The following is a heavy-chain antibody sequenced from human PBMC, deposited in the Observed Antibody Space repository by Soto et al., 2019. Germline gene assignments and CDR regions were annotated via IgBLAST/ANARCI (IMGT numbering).Heavy chain of an antibody. Sequence: QVQLVQSGAEVKKPGASVKVSCKASGYTFTSYGFSWVRQAPGQALEWMGWISTYNGNTNYAQKLQGRVTMTTDTSTSTAYMELRSLRSDDTAVYYCARSGSGAAYYYHGLDVWGQGTTVTVSS. J-gene: IGHJ6*02. CDR2: ISTYNGNT. CDR3: ARSGSGAAYYYHGLDV. CDR1: GYTFTSYG. V-gene: IGHV1-18*04. D-gene: IGHD6-25*01.